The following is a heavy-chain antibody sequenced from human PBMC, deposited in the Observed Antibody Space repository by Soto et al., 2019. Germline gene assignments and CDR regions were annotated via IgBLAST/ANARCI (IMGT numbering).Heavy chain of an antibody. Sequence: PGGSLRLSCAASVFTFSNAWMIWVRQAPGKGLEWVGRIKSKTDGGTTDYAAPVKGRFTISRDDSKNTLYLQMNSLKTEDTAVYYCTTDGTYYYDSSGYYPIDYWGQGTLVTVSS. CDR1: VFTFSNAW. CDR3: TTDGTYYYDSSGYYPIDY. CDR2: IKSKTDGGTT. J-gene: IGHJ4*02. D-gene: IGHD3-22*01. V-gene: IGHV3-15*01.